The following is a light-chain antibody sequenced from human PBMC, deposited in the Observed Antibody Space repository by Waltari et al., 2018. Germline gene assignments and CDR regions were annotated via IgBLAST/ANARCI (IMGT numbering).Light chain of an antibody. CDR1: QSISSW. Sequence: DIQITQSPSTLSASVGDRVTITFRASQSISSWLAWYQQKPGKAPKLLIYKASSLESGVPSRFSGSGSGTEFTLTISSLQPDDFATYYCQQYNSYPGTFGQGTKLEIK. CDR3: QQYNSYPGT. CDR2: KAS. J-gene: IGKJ2*01. V-gene: IGKV1-5*03.